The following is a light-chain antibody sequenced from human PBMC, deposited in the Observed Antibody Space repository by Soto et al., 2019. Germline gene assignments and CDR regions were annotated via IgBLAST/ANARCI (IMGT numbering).Light chain of an antibody. CDR3: CSYGGRSTYV. Sequence: QSVLAQPASVSGCPRQYIIISCSGTRSDVGSYNPVSWYQQHPGKAPKLMIYEVSKRPSGVSNRFSGSKSANTASLTISALQAHDEADYYCCSYGGRSTYVFGTGTKVTVL. CDR1: RSDVGSYNP. CDR2: EVS. J-gene: IGLJ1*01. V-gene: IGLV2-23*02.